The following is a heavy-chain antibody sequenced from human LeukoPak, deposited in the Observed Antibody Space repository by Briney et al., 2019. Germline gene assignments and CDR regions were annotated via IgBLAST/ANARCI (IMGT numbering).Heavy chain of an antibody. CDR3: ARERASFDFWSPYYSS. V-gene: IGHV3-11*01. D-gene: IGHD3-3*01. J-gene: IGHJ5*02. CDR1: GFTFSDHY. CDR2: ISNGGSSI. Sequence: PGGSLRLSCAASGFTFSDHYMSWVRQAPGKGLEWVSYISNGGSSIYYADSVQGRFTISRDNAKNSVYLQMNSLRAEDTAVYYCARERASFDFWSPYYSSWGQGTLVTVSS.